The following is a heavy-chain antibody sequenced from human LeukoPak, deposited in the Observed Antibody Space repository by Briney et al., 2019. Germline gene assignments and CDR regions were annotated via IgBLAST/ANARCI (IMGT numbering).Heavy chain of an antibody. CDR2: INHSGST. CDR3: ARASGWYKY. D-gene: IGHD6-19*01. Sequence: PSETLSLTCAVYGGSFSGYYWSWIRQPPGKGLEWIGEINHSGSTNYNPSLKSRVTISVDTSKNQFSLKLSSVTAADTAVYYCARASGWYKYWGRGTLVTVSS. CDR1: GGSFSGYY. V-gene: IGHV4-34*01. J-gene: IGHJ4*02.